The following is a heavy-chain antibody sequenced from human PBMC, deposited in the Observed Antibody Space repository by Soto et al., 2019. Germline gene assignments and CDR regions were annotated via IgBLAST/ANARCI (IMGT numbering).Heavy chain of an antibody. CDR2: VYDSESA. J-gene: IGHJ4*02. D-gene: IGHD6-6*01. CDR3: ARASSSLSAADY. V-gene: IGHV4-31*03. CDR1: GESISSGGYY. Sequence: QVQLQESGPGLVKPSQTLSLTCSVSGESISSGGYYWSWIRHHPGKGLEWIGYVYDSESAYYNPSLKSRVTISMDTSKNHFAMRLSSVTAADTAVYYCARASSSLSAADYWGQGTLATVSS.